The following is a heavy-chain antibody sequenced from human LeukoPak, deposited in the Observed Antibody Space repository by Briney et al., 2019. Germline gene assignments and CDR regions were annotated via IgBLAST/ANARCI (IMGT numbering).Heavy chain of an antibody. J-gene: IGHJ5*02. CDR1: GGSIRSSTYY. CDR2: IYYSGST. V-gene: IGHV4-61*05. Sequence: SETLSLTCTVSGGSIRSSTYYWGWIRQPPGKGLEWIGYIYYSGSTNYNPSLKSRVTISVDTSKNQFSLKLSSVTAADTAVYYCARHGTSGTNLNWFDPWGQGTLVTVSS. CDR3: ARHGTSGTNLNWFDP. D-gene: IGHD1-1*01.